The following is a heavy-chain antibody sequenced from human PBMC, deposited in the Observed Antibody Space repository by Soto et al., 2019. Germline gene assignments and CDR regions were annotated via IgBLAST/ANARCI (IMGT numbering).Heavy chain of an antibody. CDR3: AIEPTAPTAAAGTFDY. Sequence: SETLSLTCTVSGGSISSSSYYWGWIRQPPGKGLEWIGSIYYSGSTYYNPSLKSRVTISVDTSKNQFSLKLSSVTAADTAVYYCAIEPTAPTAAAGTFDYWGQGTLVTVSS. D-gene: IGHD6-25*01. V-gene: IGHV4-39*01. CDR2: IYYSGST. J-gene: IGHJ4*02. CDR1: GGSISSSSYY.